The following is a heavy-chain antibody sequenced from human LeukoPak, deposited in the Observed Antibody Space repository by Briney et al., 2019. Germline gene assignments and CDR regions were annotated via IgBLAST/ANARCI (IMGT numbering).Heavy chain of an antibody. J-gene: IGHJ4*02. CDR3: ARRGYDSSGYYRY. D-gene: IGHD3-22*01. CDR1: GGSISSSSYY. Sequence: MTSETLSLTCTVSGGSISSSSYYWGWIRQPPGKGLEWIGSIYYSGSTYYNPSLKSRVTISVDTSKNQFSLKLSSVTAADTAVYYCARRGYDSSGYYRYWGQGTLVTVSS. V-gene: IGHV4-39*01. CDR2: IYYSGST.